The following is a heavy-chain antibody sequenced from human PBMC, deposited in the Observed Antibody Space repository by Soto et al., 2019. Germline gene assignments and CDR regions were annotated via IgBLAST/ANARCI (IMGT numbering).Heavy chain of an antibody. Sequence: GGSLRLSCAASGFTFSSYAMHWVRQAPGKGQEWVAVISYDGSNKYYADSVKGRFTISRDNSKNTLYLQMNSLRAEDTAVYYCAIGVNYYDSSGYYRGAFDIWGQGTMVTVSS. J-gene: IGHJ3*02. D-gene: IGHD3-22*01. CDR1: GFTFSSYA. CDR2: ISYDGSNK. CDR3: AIGVNYYDSSGYYRGAFDI. V-gene: IGHV3-30-3*01.